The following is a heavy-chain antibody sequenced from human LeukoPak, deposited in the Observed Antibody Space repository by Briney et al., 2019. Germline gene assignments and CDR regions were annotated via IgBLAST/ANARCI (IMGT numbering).Heavy chain of an antibody. CDR3: ARGRYSSSYLDY. CDR1: GITFSNYG. CDR2: IRNDGSNK. D-gene: IGHD6-6*01. V-gene: IGHV3-30*02. J-gene: IGHJ4*02. Sequence: PGGSLRLSCAASGITFSNYGMHWVRQAPGKRLEWVAFIRNDGSNKYYADSVKGRFTISRDSSKNTLYLQMNSLRAEDTAVYYCARGRYSSSYLDYWGQGTLVTVSS.